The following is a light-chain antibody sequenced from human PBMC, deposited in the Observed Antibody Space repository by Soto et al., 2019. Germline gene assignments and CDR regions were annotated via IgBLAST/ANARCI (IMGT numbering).Light chain of an antibody. Sequence: EIVLTQSPGTLSLSPGERATLSCRASQSVRSNYLAWYQQTPGQPPRLLIYDASTRAPGIPDRFSGSGSGTDFTLTIRGLEPEDFAVYYCQQYGSSTTFGQGTKVDIK. CDR1: QSVRSNY. CDR3: QQYGSSTT. CDR2: DAS. J-gene: IGKJ1*01. V-gene: IGKV3-20*01.